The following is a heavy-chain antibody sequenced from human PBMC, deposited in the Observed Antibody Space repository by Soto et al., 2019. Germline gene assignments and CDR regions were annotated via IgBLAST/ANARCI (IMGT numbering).Heavy chain of an antibody. V-gene: IGHV3-11*01. CDR3: ARDDYGDPIDY. Sequence: AGGSLRLSCAASGFTFSDYYMTWIRQAPGKGLEWVSCISSGGNTRYYADSVKGRFTISRDNAKNSLYLQMNSLRAEDTAVYYCARDDYGDPIDYWGQGTLVTVSS. D-gene: IGHD4-17*01. J-gene: IGHJ4*02. CDR1: GFTFSDYY. CDR2: ISSGGNTR.